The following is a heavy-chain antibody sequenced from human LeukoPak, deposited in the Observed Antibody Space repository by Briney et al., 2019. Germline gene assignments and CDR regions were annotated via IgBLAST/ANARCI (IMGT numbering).Heavy chain of an antibody. D-gene: IGHD3-10*01. CDR2: ISSSSSTI. CDR3: ARDHLWFGGEPYGYFDY. CDR1: GFTFSDYY. Sequence: GGSLRLSCVASGFTFSDYYMSWIRQAPGKGLEWVSYISSSSSTIYYADSVKGRFTISRDNAKNSLYLQMNSLRAEDTAVYYCARDHLWFGGEPYGYFDYWGQGTLVTVSS. J-gene: IGHJ4*02. V-gene: IGHV3-11*04.